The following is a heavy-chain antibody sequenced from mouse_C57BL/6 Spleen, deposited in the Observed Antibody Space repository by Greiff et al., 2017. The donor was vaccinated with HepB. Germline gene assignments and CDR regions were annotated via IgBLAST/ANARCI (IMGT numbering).Heavy chain of an antibody. CDR1: GYTFTDYN. V-gene: IGHV1-18*01. D-gene: IGHD2-4*01. CDR2: INPNNGGT. Sequence: EVQLQQSGPELVKPGASVKIPCKASGYTFTDYNMDWVKQSHGKSLEWIGDINPNNGGTIYNQKFKGKATLTVDKSSSTAYMELRSLTSEDTAVYYCARCVKEISYDYDGYYAMDYWGQGTSVTVSS. CDR3: ARCVKEISYDYDGYYAMDY. J-gene: IGHJ4*01.